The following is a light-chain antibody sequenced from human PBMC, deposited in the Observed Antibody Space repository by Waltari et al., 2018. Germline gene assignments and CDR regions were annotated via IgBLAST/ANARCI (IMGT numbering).Light chain of an antibody. CDR3: SAWDSSLSAGV. V-gene: IGLV10-54*01. Sequence: QAGLTQPPSMSQDLRQTATLTCTGNSNNVGYQGAAWLQQHQGHPPKLLSYRNNDRPSGISGRFSATRSGNTASLTITGLQPEDEADYYCSAWDSSLSAGVFGGGTKLTVL. CDR2: RNN. J-gene: IGLJ3*02. CDR1: SNNVGYQG.